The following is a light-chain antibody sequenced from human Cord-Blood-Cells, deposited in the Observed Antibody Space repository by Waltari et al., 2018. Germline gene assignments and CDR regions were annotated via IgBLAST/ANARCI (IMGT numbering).Light chain of an antibody. CDR1: QSVSSY. J-gene: IGKJ3*01. Sequence: ELVLTHSPATLSLSPGQRATHSCRASQSVSSYLAWYQQKPGQAPRLLIYDASNRATGIPARFSGSGSGTDFTLTISSLEPEDFAVYYCQQRSNWPRTFGPGTKVDIK. CDR3: QQRSNWPRT. CDR2: DAS. V-gene: IGKV3-11*01.